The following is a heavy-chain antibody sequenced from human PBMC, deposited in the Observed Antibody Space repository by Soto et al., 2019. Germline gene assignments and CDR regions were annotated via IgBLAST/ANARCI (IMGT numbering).Heavy chain of an antibody. CDR1: GDSVSSNSAA. V-gene: IGHV6-1*01. CDR2: TYYRSKWYN. J-gene: IGHJ3*02. D-gene: IGHD6-19*01. Sequence: SQTLSLTCAISGDSVSSNSAAWNWIRQSPSRGLEWLGRTYYRSKWYNDYAVSVKSRITINPDTSKNQFSLQLNSVTPEDTAVYYCARGAGYSSGWYHAFDIWGQGTMVTVSS. CDR3: ARGAGYSSGWYHAFDI.